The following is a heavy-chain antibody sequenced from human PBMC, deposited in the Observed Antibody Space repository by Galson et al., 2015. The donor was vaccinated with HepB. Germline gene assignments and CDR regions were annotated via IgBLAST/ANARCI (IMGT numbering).Heavy chain of an antibody. J-gene: IGHJ4*02. Sequence: SVKVSCKASGYTFTSYGISWVRQAPGQGLEWMGWISAYTGNTNYAQKLQGRVTMTTDTSTSTAYMELRSLRSDDTAVYYCARGPHSSSWYLGYYDSSGYYYLFDYWGQGTLVTVSS. D-gene: IGHD3-22*01. CDR3: ARGPHSSSWYLGYYDSSGYYYLFDY. CDR1: GYTFTSYG. CDR2: ISAYTGNT. V-gene: IGHV1-18*01.